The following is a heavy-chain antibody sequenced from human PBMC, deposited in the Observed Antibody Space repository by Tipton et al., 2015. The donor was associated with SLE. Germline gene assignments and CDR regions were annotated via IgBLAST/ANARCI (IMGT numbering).Heavy chain of an antibody. J-gene: IGHJ6*03. Sequence: QLVQSGGGLVQPGGSLRLSCAASGFTFSSYEMNWVRQAPGKGLEWVSYISSSGSTIYYADSVKGRFTISRDNAKNSLYLQMNSLRAEDTAVYYCARDVEGRGSPFDYYYYYMDVWGKGTTVTVSS. CDR1: GFTFSSYE. CDR2: ISSSGSTI. V-gene: IGHV3-48*03. CDR3: ARDVEGRGSPFDYYYYYMDV. D-gene: IGHD1-26*01.